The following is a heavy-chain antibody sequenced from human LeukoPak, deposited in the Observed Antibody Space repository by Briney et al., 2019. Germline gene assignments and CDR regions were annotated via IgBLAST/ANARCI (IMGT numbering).Heavy chain of an antibody. CDR2: IIPIFGTA. J-gene: IGHJ4*02. D-gene: IGHD2-15*01. Sequence: SVKVSCKASGGTFSSYAISWVRQAPGQGLEWMGGIIPIFGTANYAQKFQGRVTITADKTTSTAYMELSRLRPDDTAVYYCAREGYCSGGNCPVEHWGQGTLVTVSS. CDR1: GGTFSSYA. CDR3: AREGYCSGGNCPVEH. V-gene: IGHV1-69*06.